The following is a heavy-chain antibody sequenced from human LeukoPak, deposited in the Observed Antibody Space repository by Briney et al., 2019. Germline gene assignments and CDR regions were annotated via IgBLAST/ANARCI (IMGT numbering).Heavy chain of an antibody. J-gene: IGHJ4*02. CDR3: AARGYCSGGSCYPAYHFDY. CDR1: GGSISSSSYS. V-gene: IGHV4-61*05. CDR2: LYYSGST. D-gene: IGHD2-15*01. Sequence: SETLSLTCTVSGGSISSSSYSWGWIRQPPGKGLEWLGSLYYSGSTNYNPSLKSRVTISGDTSKNQFSLNLNSVAAADTAVYYCAARGYCSGGSCYPAYHFDYWGQGTLVTVSS.